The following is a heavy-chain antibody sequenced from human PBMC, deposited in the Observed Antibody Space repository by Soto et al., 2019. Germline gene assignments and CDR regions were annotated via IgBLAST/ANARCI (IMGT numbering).Heavy chain of an antibody. CDR1: GYSFTSYW. D-gene: IGHD6-19*01. CDR3: VNIGAVAGTGSVY. V-gene: IGHV5-51*01. Sequence: GESLKISCKGSGYSFTSYWIGWVRQMPGKGLEWMGIIYPGDSDTRYSPSFQGQVTISADKSISTAYLQWSSLKASDTAMYYCVNIGAVAGTGSVYWGQGTLVTVSS. CDR2: IYPGDSDT. J-gene: IGHJ4*02.